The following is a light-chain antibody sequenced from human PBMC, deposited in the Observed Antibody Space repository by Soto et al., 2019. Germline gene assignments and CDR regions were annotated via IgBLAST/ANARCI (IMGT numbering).Light chain of an antibody. CDR3: SSYTSSTTLDVV. Sequence: QSALTQPASVSESPGQSITISCTGTSSDVGGYNYVSWYQQHPGKAPKLMIYEVSNRPSGVSNRFSGSKFGNTASLTISGLQAEDEADYYCSSYTSSTTLDVVFGGGTKLTVL. CDR1: SSDVGGYNY. V-gene: IGLV2-14*01. J-gene: IGLJ2*01. CDR2: EVS.